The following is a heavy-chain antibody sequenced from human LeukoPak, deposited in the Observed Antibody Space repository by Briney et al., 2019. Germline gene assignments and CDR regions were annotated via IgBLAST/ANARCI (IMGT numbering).Heavy chain of an antibody. D-gene: IGHD1-26*01. CDR3: ARIPSGSYERNFDY. V-gene: IGHV3-74*01. CDR1: GFTFSSYW. CDR2: INTDGSST. Sequence: PGGSLRLSCAASGFTFSSYWMHWVRQAPGKGLVWVSRINTDGSSTSYADSVKGRFTISRDNAKNTLYLQMNSLRAEDTAVYYCARIPSGSYERNFDYWGQGTLVTVSS. J-gene: IGHJ4*02.